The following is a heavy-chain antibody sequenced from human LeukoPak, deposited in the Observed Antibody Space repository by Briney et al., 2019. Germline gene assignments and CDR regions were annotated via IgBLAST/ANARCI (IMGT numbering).Heavy chain of an antibody. CDR2: IYHSGST. CDR1: GGSISSSSYY. V-gene: IGHV4-39*07. D-gene: IGHD2-2*01. CDR3: ARSPVRCSSTTCFGFYFDY. Sequence: SETLSLTCTVSGGSISSSSYYWGWIRQPPGKGLEWIGSIYHSGSTYYNPSLKSRVTISVDTSKNRFSLKLSSVTAADTAVYYCARSPVRCSSTTCFGFYFDYWGQGTLVTVSS. J-gene: IGHJ4*02.